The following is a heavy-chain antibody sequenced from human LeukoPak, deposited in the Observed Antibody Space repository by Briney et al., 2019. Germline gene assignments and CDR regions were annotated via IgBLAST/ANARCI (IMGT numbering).Heavy chain of an antibody. Sequence: PSETLSLSCTVSGGSISSSSYYWGWIRQPPGKGLEWIGSIYHSGSTYYNPSLKSRVTISVDTSKNQFSLKLSSVTAADTAVYYCARARWYVWDAFDIWGQGTMVTVSS. CDR1: GGSISSSSYY. V-gene: IGHV4-39*07. CDR3: ARARWYVWDAFDI. CDR2: IYHSGST. J-gene: IGHJ3*02. D-gene: IGHD6-13*01.